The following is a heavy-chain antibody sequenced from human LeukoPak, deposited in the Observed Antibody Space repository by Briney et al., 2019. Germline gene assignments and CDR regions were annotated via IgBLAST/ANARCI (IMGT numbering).Heavy chain of an antibody. CDR1: AFTLSSYW. CDR3: ATPREGYSGYDFFDY. D-gene: IGHD5-12*01. CDR2: IKQDGSEK. Sequence: RPEGSLRLSCAASAFTLSSYWMSWVRQAPGKGLEWVANIKQDGSEKYYVDSVKGRFTISRDNAKNSLYLQMNSLRAEDTAVYYCATPREGYSGYDFFDYWGQGPLVTVSS. J-gene: IGHJ4*02. V-gene: IGHV3-7*03.